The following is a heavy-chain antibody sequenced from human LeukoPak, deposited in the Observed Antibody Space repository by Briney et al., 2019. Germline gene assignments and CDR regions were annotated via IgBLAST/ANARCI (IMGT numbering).Heavy chain of an antibody. CDR2: ISSNGGST. CDR1: GFTFSSYA. D-gene: IGHD6-13*01. J-gene: IGHJ4*02. V-gene: IGHV3-64D*06. Sequence: GGSLRLSCSASGFTFSSYAMHWVRQAPGKGLEYVSAISSNGGSTYYADSVKGRFTISRDNSKNTLYLQMSSLRAEDTAVYYCVKASIAAAGTVDYWGQGTLVTVSS. CDR3: VKASIAAAGTVDY.